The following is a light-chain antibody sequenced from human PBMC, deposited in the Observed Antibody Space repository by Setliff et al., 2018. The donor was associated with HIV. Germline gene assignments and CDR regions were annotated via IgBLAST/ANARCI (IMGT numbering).Light chain of an antibody. CDR2: EVT. CDR3: CSYASSQTYV. CDR1: SSDVGSFSL. Sequence: QAVLTQPASVSGSPGQSITISCTGTSSDVGSFSLVSWYQQEPGKAPKLIIYEVTKRPSGISDRFSGSKSGNTASLSISGLQTEDEADYYCCSYASSQTYVFGIGTRSPS. J-gene: IGLJ1*01. V-gene: IGLV2-23*02.